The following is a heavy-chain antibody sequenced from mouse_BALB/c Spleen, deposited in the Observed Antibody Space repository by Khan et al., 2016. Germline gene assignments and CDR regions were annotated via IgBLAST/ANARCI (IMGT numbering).Heavy chain of an antibody. CDR2: INTYTGEP. Sequence: QIQLVQSGPELKKPGETVKISCTASGYTFTNYGMNWVKQAPGKGLKWMGWINTYTGEPTYADDFKGRFAFSLETSASTAYLQINNLKNEDMATYFCARRRGYLSAMDYWGQGTSVTVSS. V-gene: IGHV9-1*02. CDR3: ARRRGYLSAMDY. J-gene: IGHJ4*01. CDR1: GYTFTNYG. D-gene: IGHD2-3*01.